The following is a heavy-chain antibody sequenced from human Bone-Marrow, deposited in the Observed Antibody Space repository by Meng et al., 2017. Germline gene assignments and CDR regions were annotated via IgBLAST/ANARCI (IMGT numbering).Heavy chain of an antibody. CDR1: GYSFTSYW. CDR3: ARGRTYYYDSSGYYYYPDFDY. Sequence: GESLKISCKGSGYSFTSYWIGWVRQMPGKGLEWMGIIYPGDSDTRYSPSFQGQVTISADKSISTAYLQWSSLKASDTAMYYCARGRTYYYDSSGYYYYPDFDYWGQGTLVTGSS. CDR2: IYPGDSDT. J-gene: IGHJ4*02. V-gene: IGHV5-51*01. D-gene: IGHD3-22*01.